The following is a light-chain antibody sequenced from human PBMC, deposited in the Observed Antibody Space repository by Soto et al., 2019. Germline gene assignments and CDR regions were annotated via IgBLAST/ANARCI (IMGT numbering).Light chain of an antibody. V-gene: IGKV1-12*01. Sequence: SGVPSRFSGYGSGTDFTRSISSLQPEDFATYYCQQADSFLPTFGQGTRLAIK. CDR3: QQADSFLPT. J-gene: IGKJ5*01.